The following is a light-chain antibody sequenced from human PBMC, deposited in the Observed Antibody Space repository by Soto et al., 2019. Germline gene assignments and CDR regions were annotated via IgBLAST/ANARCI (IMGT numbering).Light chain of an antibody. J-gene: IGKJ2*01. CDR1: RGISST. CDR2: AAS. CDR3: KKYNSAPST. V-gene: IGKV1-27*01. Sequence: DVEMTQSPSSLSASVGDRVTITCRASRGISSTLAWYQQKPGKVPKLLIYAASTLPAGVQSRFSGSGSGTFFTLTISSLQPEDVATYYSKKYNSAPSTFGRGTRLEIK.